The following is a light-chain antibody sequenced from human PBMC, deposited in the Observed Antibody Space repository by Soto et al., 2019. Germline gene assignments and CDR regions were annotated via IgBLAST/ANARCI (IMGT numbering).Light chain of an antibody. CDR2: WTS. CDR1: QSVLYSPNNKNY. CDR3: QQYYTTPM. Sequence: DIVMTQSPDFVAVSLGERATINCRSSQSVLYSPNNKNYLAWYQLKPGQPPKLLIYWTSTRESGVPDRFSGSGSGTHFTPTISSLQAEDVAVYYCQQYYTTPMFGQGTKVEIK. J-gene: IGKJ1*01. V-gene: IGKV4-1*01.